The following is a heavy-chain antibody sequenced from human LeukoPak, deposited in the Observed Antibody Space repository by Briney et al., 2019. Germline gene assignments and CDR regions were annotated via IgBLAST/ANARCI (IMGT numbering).Heavy chain of an antibody. CDR2: FRSSGTPV. Sequence: GGSLRLSCAASGFTLRNYEMNWVRETPGKGLEWVSYFRSSGTPVYYTDSVKGRFTVSRDNAKNTLYLQMNSLRAEDTGVYYGARGGASGSYLIDQWGQGNLVTVSS. CDR3: ARGGASGSYLIDQ. CDR1: GFTLRNYE. D-gene: IGHD3-10*01. V-gene: IGHV3-48*03. J-gene: IGHJ4*02.